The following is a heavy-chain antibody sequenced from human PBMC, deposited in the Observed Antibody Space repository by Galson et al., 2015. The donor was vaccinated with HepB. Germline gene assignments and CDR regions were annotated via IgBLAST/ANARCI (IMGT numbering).Heavy chain of an antibody. V-gene: IGHV3-15*01. Sequence: SLRLSCAASGFIFSNAWMSWVRQAPGKGLKWVGRIKSKTDGGTTDYAAPVKGRITISRDDSKNTLYLQMNSLRAEDTAVYYCARERASTYNFWSGCSYYYYGMDVWGQGTQVTVSS. D-gene: IGHD3-3*01. CDR3: ARERASTYNFWSGCSYYYYGMDV. CDR2: IKSKTDGGTT. CDR1: GFIFSNAW. J-gene: IGHJ6*02.